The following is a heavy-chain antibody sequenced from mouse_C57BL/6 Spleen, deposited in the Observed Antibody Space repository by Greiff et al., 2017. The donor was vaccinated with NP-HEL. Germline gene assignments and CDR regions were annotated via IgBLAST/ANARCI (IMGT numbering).Heavy chain of an antibody. Sequence: VQLQQSGPGMVKPSQSLSLTCTVTGYSITSGYDWHWIRHFPGNKLEWMGYISYSGSTNYNPSLKSRISITHDTSKNHFFLKLNSVTTEDTATYYCARGRNWNWYFDVWGTGTTVTVSS. CDR2: ISYSGST. D-gene: IGHD4-1*01. V-gene: IGHV3-1*01. CDR3: ARGRNWNWYFDV. CDR1: GYSITSGYD. J-gene: IGHJ1*03.